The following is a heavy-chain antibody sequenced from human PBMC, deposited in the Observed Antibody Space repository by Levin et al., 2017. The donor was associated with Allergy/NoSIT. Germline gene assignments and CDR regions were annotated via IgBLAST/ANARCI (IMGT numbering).Heavy chain of an antibody. Sequence: GESLKISCAASGLSFSSNWMHWVRQAPGKGLVWVSRINSDESNISYADSVKGRFTISRDNAKNTLYLQMNSLRAEDTAVYYCARGGITPGASDIWGQGTMVTVSS. CDR2: INSDESNI. J-gene: IGHJ3*02. D-gene: IGHD1-7*01. CDR1: GLSFSSNW. V-gene: IGHV3-74*01. CDR3: ARGGITPGASDI.